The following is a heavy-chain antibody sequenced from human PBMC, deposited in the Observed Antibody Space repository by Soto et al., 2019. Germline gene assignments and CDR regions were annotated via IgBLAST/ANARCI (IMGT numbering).Heavy chain of an antibody. V-gene: IGHV1-8*01. D-gene: IGHD2-2*02. J-gene: IGHJ6*02. CDR3: AREELEPAAIPRGAYYYYYGMDV. CDR2: MNPNSGNT. Sequence: RASVTVSCKPSGSTFTSYDINGVRQATGQGHEWMGWMNPNSGNTGYAQKFKGRVTMTRNTFISIAYMELRSLRSEDTAVYYCAREELEPAAIPRGAYYYYYGMDVWGQGTTVTVSS. CDR1: GSTFTSYD.